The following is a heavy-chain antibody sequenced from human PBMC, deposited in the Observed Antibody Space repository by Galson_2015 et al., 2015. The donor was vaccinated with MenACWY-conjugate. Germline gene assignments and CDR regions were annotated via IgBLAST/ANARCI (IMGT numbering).Heavy chain of an antibody. Sequence: QSGAEVKKPGASVKVSCKASGYTFTSYAMHWVRQAPGQRLEWMGWINAGNGNTKYSQKFQGRVTITRDTSASTAYMELSSLRSEDTAVYYCARANSDIVVVPAANPRHTYGMDVWGQGTTVTVSS. CDR1: GYTFTSYA. D-gene: IGHD2-2*01. V-gene: IGHV1-3*01. CDR3: ARANSDIVVVPAANPRHTYGMDV. J-gene: IGHJ6*02. CDR2: INAGNGNT.